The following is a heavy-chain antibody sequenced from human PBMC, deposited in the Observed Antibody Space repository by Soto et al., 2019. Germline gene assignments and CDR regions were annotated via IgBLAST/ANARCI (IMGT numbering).Heavy chain of an antibody. CDR2: IYYSGST. J-gene: IGHJ6*02. CDR3: ARLEDTAMFPRDYYYGMDV. D-gene: IGHD5-18*01. V-gene: IGHV4-39*01. Sequence: PSETLSLTCTVSGGSISSSSYYWGWIRQPPGKGLEWIGSIYYSGSTYYNPSLKSRVTISVDTSKNQFSLKLSSVTAADTAVYYCARLEDTAMFPRDYYYGMDVWGQGTKVTVSS. CDR1: GGSISSSSYY.